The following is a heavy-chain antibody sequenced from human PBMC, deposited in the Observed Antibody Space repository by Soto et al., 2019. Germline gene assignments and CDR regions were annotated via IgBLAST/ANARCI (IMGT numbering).Heavy chain of an antibody. Sequence: QLQLQESGPGLVKPSETLSLTCTVSGGSISSSSYYWGWIRQPPGKGLEWIGSIYYSGSTYYNPFLRRRVTISVDTSKSQFSLRLRSATAADTAVYYCASLGYCTTGVCDNLDYCGEGTLVKVSS. CDR2: IYYSGST. J-gene: IGHJ4*02. CDR1: GGSISSSSYY. CDR3: ASLGYCTTGVCDNLDY. D-gene: IGHD2-8*01. V-gene: IGHV4-39*01.